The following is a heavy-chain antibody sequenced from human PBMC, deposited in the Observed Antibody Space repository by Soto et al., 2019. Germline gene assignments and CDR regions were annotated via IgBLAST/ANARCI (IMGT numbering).Heavy chain of an antibody. CDR3: ARAPPYYYDSNPDY. J-gene: IGHJ4*02. D-gene: IGHD3-22*01. V-gene: IGHV3-48*03. Sequence: PGGSLRLSCAASGFTFSSYEMNWVRQAPGKGLEWVSYISSSGSTIYYADSVKGRFTISRDNAKNSLYLQMNSLRAEDTAVYYCARAPPYYYDSNPDYWGQGTLVTVSS. CDR1: GFTFSSYE. CDR2: ISSSGSTI.